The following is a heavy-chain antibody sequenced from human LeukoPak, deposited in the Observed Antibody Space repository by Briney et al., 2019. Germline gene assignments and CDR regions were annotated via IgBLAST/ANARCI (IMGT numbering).Heavy chain of an antibody. CDR1: GGSISSGSYY. Sequence: SETLSLTCTVSGGSISSGSYYWSWIRQPAGKGLEWIGRIYTSGSTNYNPSLKSRVTISVDTSKNQFSLKLSSVTAADTAVYYCARDTGDYSTYYFDYWGQGTLVTVSS. V-gene: IGHV4-61*02. CDR2: IYTSGST. J-gene: IGHJ4*02. D-gene: IGHD7-27*01. CDR3: ARDTGDYSTYYFDY.